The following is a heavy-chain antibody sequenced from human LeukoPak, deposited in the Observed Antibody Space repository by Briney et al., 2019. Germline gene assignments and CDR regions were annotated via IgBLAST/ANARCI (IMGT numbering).Heavy chain of an antibody. D-gene: IGHD2-21*02. V-gene: IGHV3-20*04. Sequence: PGGSLRLSCAASGFNFDDYGMNWVRQAPGKGLEWVSGIKWNGGSTGYADSVKGRFTISRDNAKNSLYLQMNGLRAEDTALYYCARDYSYCGGDCTAFDIWGQGTMVTVSS. CDR3: ARDYSYCGGDCTAFDI. J-gene: IGHJ3*02. CDR2: IKWNGGST. CDR1: GFNFDDYG.